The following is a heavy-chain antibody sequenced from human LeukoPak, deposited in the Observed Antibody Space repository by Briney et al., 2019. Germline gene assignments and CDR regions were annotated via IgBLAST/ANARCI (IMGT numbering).Heavy chain of an antibody. Sequence: SETLSLTCIVSGDSITSYYWSWIRQSPGKGLEWIGNIYYSGDIHYNPSLKSRVTISVDTSKNQFSLKLSSVTAADTAVYYCARHLGSSPHNDAFDIWGQGTMVTVSS. CDR1: GDSITSYY. CDR3: ARHLGSSPHNDAFDI. V-gene: IGHV4-59*08. J-gene: IGHJ3*02. CDR2: IYYSGDI. D-gene: IGHD6-6*01.